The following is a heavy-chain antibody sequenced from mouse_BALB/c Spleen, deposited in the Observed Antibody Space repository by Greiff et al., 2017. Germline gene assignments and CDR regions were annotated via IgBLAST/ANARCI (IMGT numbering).Heavy chain of an antibody. CDR3: TRSDDYDRGAY. CDR1: GYTFTSYW. Sequence: QVQLQQPGAELVKPGASVKMSCKASGYTFTSYWMHWVKQRPGQGLEWIGVIDPSDSYTSYNQKFKGKATLTVDTSSSTAYMQLSSLTSEDSAVYYCTRSDDYDRGAYWGQGTTLTVSS. CDR2: IDPSDSYT. V-gene: IGHV1S127*01. D-gene: IGHD2-4*01. J-gene: IGHJ2*01.